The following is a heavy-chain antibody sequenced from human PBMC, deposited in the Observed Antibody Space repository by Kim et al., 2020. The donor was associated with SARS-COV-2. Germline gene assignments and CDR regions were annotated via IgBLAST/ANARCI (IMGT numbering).Heavy chain of an antibody. Sequence: GGSLRLSCAASGLTFSSYWMHWVRQAPGKGLVWVSRINSDGTSTSYADSVKGRFTISRDNAKNTLYLQMNSLRAEDTAVYYCASGGKYYFDYWGQGTLVTVSS. CDR1: GLTFSSYW. CDR3: ASGGKYYFDY. J-gene: IGHJ4*02. CDR2: INSDGTST. V-gene: IGHV3-74*01.